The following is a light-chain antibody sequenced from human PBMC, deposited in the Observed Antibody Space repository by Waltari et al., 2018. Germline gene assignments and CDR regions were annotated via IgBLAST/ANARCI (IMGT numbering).Light chain of an antibody. CDR2: DNS. CDR3: QVWDSTSDHVL. Sequence: SYVLTQSPSVSVAPGQTASIPCGGNNIGSQSVHWNQQRPGQAPVLVVYDNSDRPSGIPERFSGSNSGNTATLTITRVEAADEADYYCQVWDSTSDHVLFAGGTKLTVL. CDR1: NIGSQS. V-gene: IGLV3-21*02. J-gene: IGLJ2*01.